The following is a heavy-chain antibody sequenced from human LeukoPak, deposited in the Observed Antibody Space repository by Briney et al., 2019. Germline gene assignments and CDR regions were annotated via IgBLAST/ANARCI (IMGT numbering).Heavy chain of an antibody. CDR2: IIPSIYTA. V-gene: IGHV1-69*13. CDR3: ATHYYDSSGYDAFDI. D-gene: IGHD3-22*01. CDR1: GGAFSSYA. Sequence: VKVSCKASGGAFSSYAIRWVRQAPGQGLEWMGGIIPSIYTASYAQKFQGRVTITTDEVTSTAYMEPSSLRSEDTAVYYCATHYYDSSGYDAFDIWGQGTMVTVSS. J-gene: IGHJ3*02.